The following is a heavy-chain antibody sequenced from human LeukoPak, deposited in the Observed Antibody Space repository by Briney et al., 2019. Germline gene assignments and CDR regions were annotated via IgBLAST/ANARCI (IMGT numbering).Heavy chain of an antibody. CDR1: GFTVNTNY. J-gene: IGHJ4*02. D-gene: IGHD2/OR15-2a*01. CDR2: INQDESAK. Sequence: GGSLRLSCAASGFTVNTNYMSWVRQAPGKGLEWVASINQDESAKYYVDSVKGRFTISRDNAKDSVFLQMYRLRVEDTAVYYCARLYANHTTYDYWGQGSLVTVSS. CDR3: ARLYANHTTYDY. V-gene: IGHV3-7*01.